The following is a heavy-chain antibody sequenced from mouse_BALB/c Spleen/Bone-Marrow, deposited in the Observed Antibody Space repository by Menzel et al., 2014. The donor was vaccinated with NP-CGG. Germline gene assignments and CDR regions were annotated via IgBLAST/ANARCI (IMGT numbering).Heavy chain of an antibody. CDR1: GFTFSSYG. V-gene: IGHV5-6*02. CDR2: ISSRGSYT. J-gene: IGHJ2*01. CDR3: TRRSDYDYFDY. Sequence: EVKLEESGGDLVKPGGSLKLSCAASGFTFSSYGMSWVRQTPDKRLEWVATISSRGSYTFYPDSVKGRFTISRDNAKNTLYLQMSSLKSEDTAIYYCTRRSDYDYFDYWGQGTTLTVSS. D-gene: IGHD2-4*01.